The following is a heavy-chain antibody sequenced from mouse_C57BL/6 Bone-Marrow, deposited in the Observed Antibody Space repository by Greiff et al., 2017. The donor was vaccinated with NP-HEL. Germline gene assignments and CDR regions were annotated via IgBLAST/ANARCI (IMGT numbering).Heavy chain of an antibody. CDR2: IWSDGST. Sequence: VKLVESGPGLVAPSQSLSITCTVSGFSLTSYGVHWVRQPPGKGLEWLVVIWSDGSTTYNSALKSRLSISKDNSKSQVFLKMNSLQTDDTAMYYCASARPYYYGSSPFAYWGQGTLVTVSA. D-gene: IGHD1-1*01. V-gene: IGHV2-6*03. CDR1: GFSLTSYG. CDR3: ASARPYYYGSSPFAY. J-gene: IGHJ3*01.